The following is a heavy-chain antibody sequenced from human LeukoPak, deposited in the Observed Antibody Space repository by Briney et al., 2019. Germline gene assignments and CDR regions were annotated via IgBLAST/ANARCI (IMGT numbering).Heavy chain of an antibody. CDR2: INPSGGST. D-gene: IGHD2-21*02. J-gene: IGHJ6*02. V-gene: IGHV1-46*01. Sequence: ASVKVSCKAAGYTFTSYYMHWVRQAPGQGLEWMGIINPSGGSTSYAQKFQGRVTMTRDTSTSTVYMELSSLRSEDTAVYYRAREVVTPYYGMDVWGQGTTVTVSS. CDR3: AREVVTPYYGMDV. CDR1: GYTFTSYY.